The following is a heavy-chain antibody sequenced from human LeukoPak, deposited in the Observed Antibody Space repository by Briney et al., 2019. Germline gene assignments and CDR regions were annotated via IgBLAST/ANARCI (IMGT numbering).Heavy chain of an antibody. CDR3: ARYGIGVVKGMDV. CDR2: ISSSSSTI. D-gene: IGHD3-3*01. CDR1: GFTFSSYS. J-gene: IGHJ6*02. Sequence: GGSLRLSCAASGFTFSSYSMNWVRQAPGKGLEWVSYISSSSSTIYYADSVKGRFTISRDNAKNSLYLQMNSLRAEDTAVYYRARYGIGVVKGMDVWGQGTTVTASS. V-gene: IGHV3-48*01.